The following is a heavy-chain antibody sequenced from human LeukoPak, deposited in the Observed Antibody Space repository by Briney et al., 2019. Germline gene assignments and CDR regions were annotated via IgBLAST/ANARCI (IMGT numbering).Heavy chain of an antibody. CDR1: GFTFSSYA. CDR2: VSSEGRTT. Sequence: GGSLRLSCAASGFTFSSYAMGWVRQAPGKGLEYVSSVSSEGRTTYYPDSVKGRFTISRDNSKNTLYLHMSSLRAEDTAVYYCVKDRYVDYWGQGTLVTVSS. D-gene: IGHD3-16*01. CDR3: VKDRYVDY. V-gene: IGHV3-64D*09. J-gene: IGHJ4*02.